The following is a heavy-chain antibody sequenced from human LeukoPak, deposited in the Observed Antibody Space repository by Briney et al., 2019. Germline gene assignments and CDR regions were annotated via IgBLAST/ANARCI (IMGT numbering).Heavy chain of an antibody. D-gene: IGHD3-3*01. V-gene: IGHV3-30*18. CDR3: AKVEGPPDY. CDR1: GFTFSSYG. CDR2: ISYDGSNK. Sequence: GGSLRLSCAASGFTFSSYGMHWVRQAPGKGLEWVAVISYDGSNKYYADSVKGRFTISRDNSKNTLYLQMNSLTAEDTAVYYCAKVEGPPDYWGQGTLVTVSS. J-gene: IGHJ4*02.